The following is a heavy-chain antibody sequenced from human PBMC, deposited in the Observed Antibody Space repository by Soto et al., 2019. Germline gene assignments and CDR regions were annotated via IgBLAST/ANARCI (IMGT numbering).Heavy chain of an antibody. J-gene: IGHJ4*02. CDR1: GFTFSNYG. Sequence: QVQLAESGGGVVQPGRSLRLSCAASGFTFSNYGMHWVRQAPGKGLEWVAVISYDGSNKYYEDSVKGRVTISRDNSKNTLSLQMNSLRPEDTAVYYCARASRSSSNEPTLDYWGQGTRVTVSP. D-gene: IGHD6-13*01. V-gene: IGHV3-30*03. CDR2: ISYDGSNK. CDR3: ARASRSSSNEPTLDY.